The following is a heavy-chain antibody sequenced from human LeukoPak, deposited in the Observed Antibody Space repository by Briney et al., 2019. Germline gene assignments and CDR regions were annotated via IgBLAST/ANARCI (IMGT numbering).Heavy chain of an antibody. CDR1: GGTFSSYA. V-gene: IGHV1-69*04. CDR3: ARCDGSRWAFDI. Sequence: SVKVSCKASGGTFSSYAISWVRQAPGQGLEWMGRIIPILSIANYAQKFQGRVTITADKSTSTAYMELSSLRSEDTAVYYCARCDGSRWAFDIWGQGTMVTVSS. CDR2: IIPILSIA. J-gene: IGHJ3*02. D-gene: IGHD2-15*01.